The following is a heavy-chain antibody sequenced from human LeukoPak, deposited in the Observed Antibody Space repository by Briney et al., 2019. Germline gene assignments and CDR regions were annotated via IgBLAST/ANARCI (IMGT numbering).Heavy chain of an antibody. Sequence: SETLSLTCSVSGDSISTYYWSWIRQPAGKRLEWIGRIYASGSAEYNPSLKTRVTISVDTSKNQFSLKLTSVTAADTAVYYCARHASVDGNWPRPLDYWGQGSLVTVSS. CDR2: IYASGSA. J-gene: IGHJ4*02. CDR3: ARHASVDGNWPRPLDY. V-gene: IGHV4-4*07. CDR1: GDSISTYY. D-gene: IGHD6-19*01.